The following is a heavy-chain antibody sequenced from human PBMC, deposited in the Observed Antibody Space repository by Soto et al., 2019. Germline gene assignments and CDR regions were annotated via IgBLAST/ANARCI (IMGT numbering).Heavy chain of an antibody. CDR2: IYYSGST. J-gene: IGHJ4*02. CDR3: ARDISLLDHGSGSYYPYFDY. CDR1: GGSISSGGYY. Sequence: QVQLQESGPGLVKPSQTLSLTCTVSGGSISSGGYYWSWIRQHPGKGLEWIGYIYYSGSTYYNPSLKSRVTISVDTSKNQFSLKLSSVTAPDTAVYYCARDISLLDHGSGSYYPYFDYWGQGTLVTVSS. D-gene: IGHD3-10*01. V-gene: IGHV4-31*03.